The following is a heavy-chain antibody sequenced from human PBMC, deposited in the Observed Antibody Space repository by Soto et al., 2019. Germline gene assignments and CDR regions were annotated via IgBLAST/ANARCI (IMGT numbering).Heavy chain of an antibody. D-gene: IGHD1-26*01. Sequence: SETLSLTCTVSGGSISSYYWSWIRQPPGKGLEWIGYIYYSGSTNYNPSLKSRVTISVDTSKNQFSLKLSSVTAADTAVYYCATERHRWELPNPYFDYCGQGTLVTVSS. CDR1: GGSISSYY. V-gene: IGHV4-59*01. J-gene: IGHJ4*02. CDR3: ATERHRWELPNPYFDY. CDR2: IYYSGST.